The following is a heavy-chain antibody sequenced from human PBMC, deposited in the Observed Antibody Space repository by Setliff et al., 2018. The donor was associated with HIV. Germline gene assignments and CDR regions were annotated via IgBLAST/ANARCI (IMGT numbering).Heavy chain of an antibody. CDR2: INHSGIS. CDR1: GGSFSGHY. D-gene: IGHD3-3*01. Sequence: SETLSLTCAVYGGSFSGHYWSWIRQPPGKGLEWIGEINHSGISNFNPSLKSRVTIPIDAPRNQFSLKLSSVTAADTAVYYCVRGGGFWIYYYYYMDLWGEGTTVTVSS. CDR3: VRGGGFWIYYYYYMDL. J-gene: IGHJ6*03. V-gene: IGHV4-34*01.